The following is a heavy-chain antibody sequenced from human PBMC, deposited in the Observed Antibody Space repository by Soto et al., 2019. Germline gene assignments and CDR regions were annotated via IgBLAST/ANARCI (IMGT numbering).Heavy chain of an antibody. CDR3: ARAATPWGYFDWFNLAIHKERGANYYGMDV. CDR1: GYTFTSYG. J-gene: IGHJ6*02. V-gene: IGHV1-18*01. CDR2: ISAYNGNT. D-gene: IGHD3-9*01. Sequence: GASVKVSCKASGYTFTSYGISWVRQAPGQGLEWMGWISAYNGNTNYAQKLQGRVTMTTDTSTSTAYMELRSLRSDDTAVYYCARAATPWGYFDWFNLAIHKERGANYYGMDVWGQGTTVTVSS.